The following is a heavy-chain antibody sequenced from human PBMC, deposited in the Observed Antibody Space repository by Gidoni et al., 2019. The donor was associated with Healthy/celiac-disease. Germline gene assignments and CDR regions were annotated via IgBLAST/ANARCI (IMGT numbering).Heavy chain of an antibody. J-gene: IGHJ6*02. D-gene: IGHD2-15*01. CDR3: ARDRVCSGGSCSPYYYYGMDV. V-gene: IGHV3-48*02. Sequence: EVQLVESGGGLVQPGGSLRLSCAASGFTFSSYSMNWVRQAPGKGLEWVSYISSSSSTIYYADSVKGRFTISRDNAKNSLYLQMNSLRDEDTAVYYCARDRVCSGGSCSPYYYYGMDVWGQGTTVTVSS. CDR2: ISSSSSTI. CDR1: GFTFSSYS.